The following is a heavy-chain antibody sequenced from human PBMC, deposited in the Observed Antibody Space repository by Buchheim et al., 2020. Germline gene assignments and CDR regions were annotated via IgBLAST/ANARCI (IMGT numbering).Heavy chain of an antibody. CDR1: GFPFRSRW. Sequence: EVQLVESGGDLVQPGGSLRLSCAASGFPFRSRWMSWVRQAPGKRLEWVANMNQEGGERYYVDPVRGRFTISRANDRNILYLQMNYLRAEDTAIYYCARADYNSVDVWGQGTL. CDR2: MNQEGGER. J-gene: IGHJ4*02. D-gene: IGHD1-1*01. V-gene: IGHV3-7*01. CDR3: ARADYNSVDV.